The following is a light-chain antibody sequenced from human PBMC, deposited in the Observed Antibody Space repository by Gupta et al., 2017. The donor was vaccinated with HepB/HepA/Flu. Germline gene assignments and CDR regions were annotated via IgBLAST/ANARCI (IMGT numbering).Light chain of an antibody. CDR2: DVS. V-gene: IGLV2-14*03. J-gene: IGLJ2*01. CDR3: SSYTSSSTPV. CDR1: SSDVGYYNY. Sequence: QSALTQPASVSGSPGQSITISCTGTSSDVGYYNYVSWYQQHPGKAPQRMIFDVSNRPSGVSNRFSGSKSGNTASLTISGLQAEDEAEYYCSSYTSSSTPVFGGGTKLTVL.